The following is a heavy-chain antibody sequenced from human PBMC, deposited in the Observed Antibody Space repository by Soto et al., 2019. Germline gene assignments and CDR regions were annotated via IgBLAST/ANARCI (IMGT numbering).Heavy chain of an antibody. Sequence: SETLSLTCTVSGGSIRSYCWSWIRQPPGKGLEWTGYIDYRLSTNYNPAVKSRFTISVDTSKNLCSQKLSSVAAVDPAVYYCARATVLIGYYYYGMHVWGQGTMVTVSS. CDR3: ARATVLIGYYYYGMHV. J-gene: IGHJ6*02. CDR2: IDYRLST. V-gene: IGHV4-59*01. D-gene: IGHD2-21*01. CDR1: GGSIRSYC.